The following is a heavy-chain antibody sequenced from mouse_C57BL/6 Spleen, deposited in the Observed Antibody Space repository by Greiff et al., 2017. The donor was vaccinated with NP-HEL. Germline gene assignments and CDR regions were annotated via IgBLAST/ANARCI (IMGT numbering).Heavy chain of an antibody. CDR3: ALYDYDGWYFDV. V-gene: IGHV1-53*01. CDR2: INPSNGGT. Sequence: QVQLKQPGTELVKPGASVKLSCKASGYTFTSYWMHWVKQRPGQGLEWIGNINPSNGGTNYNEKFKSKATLTVDKSSSTAYMQLSSLTSEDSAVYYCALYDYDGWYFDVWGTGTTVTVSS. J-gene: IGHJ1*03. CDR1: GYTFTSYW. D-gene: IGHD2-4*01.